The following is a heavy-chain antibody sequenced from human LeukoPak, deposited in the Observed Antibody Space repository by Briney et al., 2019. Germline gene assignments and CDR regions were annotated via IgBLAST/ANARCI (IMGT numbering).Heavy chain of an antibody. CDR3: TRHTPVRLSSGYYFGMDV. V-gene: IGHV4-59*08. CDR1: GGSIRSYY. Sequence: TSETLSLACTVSGGSIRSYYWSWIRQPPGKGLEWIGYIYYDGSTNYNPSLKSRVTMSVDTSKNQFSLKLSSVTAADTAVYFCTRHTPVRLSSGYYFGMDVWGQGTTVTVS. J-gene: IGHJ6*02. CDR2: IYYDGST.